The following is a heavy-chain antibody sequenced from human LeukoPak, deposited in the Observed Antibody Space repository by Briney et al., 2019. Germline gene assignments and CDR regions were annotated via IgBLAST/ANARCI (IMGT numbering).Heavy chain of an antibody. J-gene: IGHJ4*02. CDR2: ISAYNGNT. D-gene: IGHD2-2*03. CDR1: DYTFTSYG. Sequence: GASVKVSCKASDYTFTSYGISWVRQAPGQGLEWMGWISAYNGNTNYAQKLQGRVTMTTDTSTSTAYMELRSLRSDDTAVYYCASGYCSSTSCYFFDYWGQGTLVTVSS. CDR3: ASGYCSSTSCYFFDY. V-gene: IGHV1-18*01.